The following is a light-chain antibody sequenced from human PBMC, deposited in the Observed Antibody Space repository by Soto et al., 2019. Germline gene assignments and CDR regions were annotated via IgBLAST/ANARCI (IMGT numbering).Light chain of an antibody. CDR3: SSYTSSRTLLDV. Sequence: QSALTQPPSASGSPGQSVTISCTGTSRDVGVHDYVSWYRQHPGKAPNLMIYEVSKRTSGVPARFSGSKSGNTASLTISGLQAEGEADYYCSSYTSSRTLLDVFGTGTKLTVL. V-gene: IGLV2-8*01. J-gene: IGLJ1*01. CDR1: SRDVGVHDY. CDR2: EVS.